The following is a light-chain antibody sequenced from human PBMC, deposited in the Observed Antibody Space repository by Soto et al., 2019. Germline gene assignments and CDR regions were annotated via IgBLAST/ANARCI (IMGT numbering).Light chain of an antibody. CDR3: QQYGDSLFT. Sequence: VLTQSPGTLSLSPGERATLSCRASQSVSSTYLAWYQHRPGQAPRLPIYGASRKATGIPDRFSGSGSGTDFTLTISRLEREDFAVYYCQQYGDSLFTFGQGTKVEIK. V-gene: IGKV3-20*01. CDR2: GAS. J-gene: IGKJ2*01. CDR1: QSVSSTY.